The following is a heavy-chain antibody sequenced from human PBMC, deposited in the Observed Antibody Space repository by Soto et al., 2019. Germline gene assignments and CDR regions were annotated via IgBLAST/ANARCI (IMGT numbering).Heavy chain of an antibody. Sequence: ASVKVSCTASGYTFTGYYMHWVRQAPGQKLEWMGWINPNSGGTNYAQKFQGWVTMTRDTSISTAYMELSRLRSDDTAVYYCARGRYCSSTSCSYDAFDIWGQGTMVTVSS. J-gene: IGHJ3*02. CDR1: GYTFTGYY. CDR3: ARGRYCSSTSCSYDAFDI. D-gene: IGHD2-2*01. V-gene: IGHV1-2*04. CDR2: INPNSGGT.